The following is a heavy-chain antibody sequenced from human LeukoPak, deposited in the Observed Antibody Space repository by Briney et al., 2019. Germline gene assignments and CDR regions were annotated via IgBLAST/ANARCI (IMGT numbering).Heavy chain of an antibody. CDR2: IYYSGST. Sequence: SETLSLTCTVSGGSISSYYWSWIRQPPGKGLEWIGYIYYSGSTNYNPSLKSRVTISVDTSKNQFSLKLSSVTAADTAVYYCARLLGRYHGMDVWGQGTTVTVSS. D-gene: IGHD3-16*02. J-gene: IGHJ6*02. CDR1: GGSISSYY. V-gene: IGHV4-59*08. CDR3: ARLLGRYHGMDV.